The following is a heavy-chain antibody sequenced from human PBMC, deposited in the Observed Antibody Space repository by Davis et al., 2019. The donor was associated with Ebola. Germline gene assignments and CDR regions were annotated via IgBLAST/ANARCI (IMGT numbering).Heavy chain of an antibody. CDR3: ARIRGYSSSWYYFDY. CDR2: IYWDDDK. J-gene: IGHJ4*02. D-gene: IGHD6-13*01. Sequence: SGPTLVKPTQTLTLTCTFSGFSLRTSGVGVGWIRQPPGKALEWLALIYWDDDKRYSPSLKSRLTISKDTSKSQVVLTMTSMDPVDTATYYCARIRGYSSSWYYFDYWGQGTLVTVSS. V-gene: IGHV2-5*02. CDR1: GFSLRTSGVG.